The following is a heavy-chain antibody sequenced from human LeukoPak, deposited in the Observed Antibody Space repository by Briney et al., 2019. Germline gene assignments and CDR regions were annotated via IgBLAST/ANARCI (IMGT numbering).Heavy chain of an antibody. D-gene: IGHD5-18*01. CDR1: GFTFSSYA. Sequence: GGSLRLSCAAYGFTFSSYAMGWVRQAPGKGLEWVSAITASGGNTYYADSVKGRFTISRDNSKNTLYLQVNSLRAEDTAVYYCAKGNGYSYGRYYFDYWGQGTLVTVSS. V-gene: IGHV3-23*01. CDR3: AKGNGYSYGRYYFDY. CDR2: ITASGGNT. J-gene: IGHJ4*02.